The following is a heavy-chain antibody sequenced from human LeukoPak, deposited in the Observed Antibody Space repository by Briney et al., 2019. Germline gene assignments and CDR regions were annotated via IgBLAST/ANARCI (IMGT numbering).Heavy chain of an antibody. D-gene: IGHD1-26*01. CDR2: VYYSGST. J-gene: IGHJ4*02. V-gene: IGHV4-59*01. CDR1: GGSISSYY. CDR3: ARGPGIVGATDLDY. Sequence: SETLSLTCTVSGGSISSYYWSWIRQPPGKGLEWIGYVYYSGSTNYNPSLKSRVTISVDTSKSQFSLKLSSVTAADTAVYYCARGPGIVGATDLDYWGQGTLVTVSS.